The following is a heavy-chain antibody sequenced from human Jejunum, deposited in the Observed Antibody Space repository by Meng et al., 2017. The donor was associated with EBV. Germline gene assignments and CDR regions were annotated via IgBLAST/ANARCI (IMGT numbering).Heavy chain of an antibody. CDR3: AGLRYSGYDRAFDY. V-gene: IGHV4-61*01. CDR1: GGSVNSGNVY. CDR2: IYYSGST. J-gene: IGHJ4*02. Sequence: QRQVSGPGLVQPSETLSLTCTVSGGSVNSGNVYWSWIRQPPGKGLEWIGYIYYSGSTNYIPSLKSRVTISLDTSKNQFSLKLSSVTAADTAVYYCAGLRYSGYDRAFDYWGQGALVTVSS. D-gene: IGHD5-12*01.